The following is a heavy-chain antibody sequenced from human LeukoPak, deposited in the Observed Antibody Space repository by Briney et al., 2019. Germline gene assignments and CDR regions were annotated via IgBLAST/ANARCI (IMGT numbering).Heavy chain of an antibody. CDR3: VKDSPPRYSGSPPAY. D-gene: IGHD1-26*01. V-gene: IGHV3-7*03. J-gene: IGHJ4*02. Sequence: QAWGSLRLSCAASGFTFSSYWMSWVRQAPGKGLEWVANINKDGGEKYYVDSVKGRFTISRDNAKNSLYLQMNSLRADDTAVYYCVKDSPPRYSGSPPAYWGQGTLVTVSS. CDR2: INKDGGEK. CDR1: GFTFSSYW.